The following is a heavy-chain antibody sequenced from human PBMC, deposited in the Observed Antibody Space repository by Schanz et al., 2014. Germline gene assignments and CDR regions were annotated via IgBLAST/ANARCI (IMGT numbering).Heavy chain of an antibody. V-gene: IGHV3-21*01. Sequence: EVQLVESGGGLVKPGGSLRLSCAASGFSFSDYSMSWVRQAPGKGLEWVSSLSGGTSYIFYADSVKGRFTISRDNASSSLYLEMNSLRPEDTAVSYCARGRARQLVHWFDPWGQGTLVTVSS. CDR1: GFSFSDYS. CDR2: LSGGTSYI. CDR3: ARGRARQLVHWFDP. D-gene: IGHD6-13*01. J-gene: IGHJ5*02.